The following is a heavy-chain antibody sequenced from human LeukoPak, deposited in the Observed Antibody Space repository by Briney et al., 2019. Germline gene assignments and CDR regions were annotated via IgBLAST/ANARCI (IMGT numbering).Heavy chain of an antibody. CDR1: SGSVSSGSYY. CDR2: IYHSGST. CDR3: ARDRVSYHWFDP. Sequence: SETLSLTCTVSSGSVSSGSYYWSWIRQPPGKGLEWIGSIYHSGSTYYNPSLKSRVTISIDTSKNQFSLKLSSVTAADTAVYYCARDRVSYHWFDPWGQGTLVTVSS. V-gene: IGHV4-39*07. J-gene: IGHJ5*02.